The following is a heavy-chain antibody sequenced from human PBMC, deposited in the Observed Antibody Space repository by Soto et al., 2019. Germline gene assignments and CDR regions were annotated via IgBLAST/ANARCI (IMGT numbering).Heavy chain of an antibody. D-gene: IGHD3-22*01. CDR2: IYYSGST. J-gene: IGHJ5*02. CDR1: GGSISSYY. Sequence: PSETLSLTCTVSGGSISSYYWSWIRQPPGKGLEWIGYIYYSGSTNYNPSLKSRVTISVDTSKNQFSLKLSSVTAADTAVYYCAREYYDSSGYYPGEVDPWGQGTLVTVSS. CDR3: AREYYDSSGYYPGEVDP. V-gene: IGHV4-59*08.